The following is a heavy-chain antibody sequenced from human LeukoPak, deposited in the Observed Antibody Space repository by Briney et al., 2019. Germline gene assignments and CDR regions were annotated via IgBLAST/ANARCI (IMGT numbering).Heavy chain of an antibody. CDR2: ISSSGSTI. CDR3: ARSGYCYGYGLYGMDV. CDR1: GFTFSNYN. V-gene: IGHV3-48*03. J-gene: IGHJ6*02. D-gene: IGHD5-18*01. Sequence: GGSLRLSCAVSGFTFSNYNMNWVRQAPGKGLEWVSYISSSGSTIYYADSVKGRFTISRDNAKNSLYLQMNSLRAEDTAVYYCARSGYCYGYGLYGMDVWGQGTTVTVSS.